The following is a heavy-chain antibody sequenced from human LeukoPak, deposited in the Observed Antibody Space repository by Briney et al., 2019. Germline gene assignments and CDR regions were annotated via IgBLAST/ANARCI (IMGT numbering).Heavy chain of an antibody. V-gene: IGHV3-48*03. CDR2: ISSIGSTI. CDR3: AREVGYFDWPLLRGAFDI. Sequence: GGSLRLSCAASGFTFSSYEMNWVRQAPGKGLEWVSYISSIGSTIYYADSVKGRFTISRDNAKNSLYLQMNSLRAEDTAVYYCAREVGYFDWPLLRGAFDIWGQGTMVTVSS. J-gene: IGHJ3*02. D-gene: IGHD3-9*01. CDR1: GFTFSSYE.